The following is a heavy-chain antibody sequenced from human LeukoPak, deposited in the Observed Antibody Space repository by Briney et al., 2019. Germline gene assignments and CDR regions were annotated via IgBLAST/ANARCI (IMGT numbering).Heavy chain of an antibody. CDR1: DGSITSYY. D-gene: IGHD3-3*01. CDR2: IYYGENT. Sequence: SETLSLTCTVSDGSITSYYWSWIRQPPGKGLEWIGYIYYGENTNYNPSLKSRVTISVDTSKNQFSLKLSSVTAADTAVYYCARATYYDFWSGLNAFDIWGQGTMVTVSS. J-gene: IGHJ3*02. V-gene: IGHV4-59*01. CDR3: ARATYYDFWSGLNAFDI.